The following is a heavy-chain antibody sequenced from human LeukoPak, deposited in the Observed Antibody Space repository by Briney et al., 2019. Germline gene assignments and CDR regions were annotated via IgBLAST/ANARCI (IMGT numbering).Heavy chain of an antibody. D-gene: IGHD6-13*01. J-gene: IGHJ4*02. CDR2: ISAYNGNT. Sequence: RGASVKVSCKASGYTFTTYGITWVRQAPGQGLEWMGWISAYNGNTNYAQKLQGRVTMTTDTSTSTAYMELSSLRSEDTAVYYCTADGFGYSGRGTDYWGQGTLVTVSS. CDR3: TADGFGYSGRGTDY. V-gene: IGHV1-18*01. CDR1: GYTFTTYG.